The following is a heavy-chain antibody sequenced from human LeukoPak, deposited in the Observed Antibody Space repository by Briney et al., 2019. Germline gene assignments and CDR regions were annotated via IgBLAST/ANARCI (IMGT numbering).Heavy chain of an antibody. CDR3: ARRGAYCGGDCYTIFDY. CDR1: GGSISSYY. Sequence: SETLSLTCTVSGGSISSYYWSWIRQPPGKGLEWIGYIYYSGSTNYNPSLKSRVTISVDTSKNQFSLKLSSVTAADTAVYYCARRGAYCGGDCYTIFDYWGQGTLVTVSS. CDR2: IYYSGST. J-gene: IGHJ4*02. V-gene: IGHV4-59*01. D-gene: IGHD2-21*02.